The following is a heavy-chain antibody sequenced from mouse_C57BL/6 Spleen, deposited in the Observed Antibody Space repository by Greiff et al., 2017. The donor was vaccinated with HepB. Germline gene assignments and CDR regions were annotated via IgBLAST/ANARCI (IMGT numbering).Heavy chain of an antibody. Sequence: QVQLQQPGAELVKPGASVKLSCKASGYTFTSYWMQWVKQRPGQGLEWIGEIDPSDSYTNYNQKFKGKATLTVDTSSSTAYMQLSRLTSEDSAVYYCAGLITTEYYFDYWGQGTTLTVSS. CDR2: IDPSDSYT. D-gene: IGHD1-1*01. V-gene: IGHV1-50*01. CDR1: GYTFTSYW. CDR3: AGLITTEYYFDY. J-gene: IGHJ2*01.